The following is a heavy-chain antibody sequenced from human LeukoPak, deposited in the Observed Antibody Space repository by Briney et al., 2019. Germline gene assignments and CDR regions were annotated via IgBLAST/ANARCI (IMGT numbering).Heavy chain of an antibody. CDR3: TRELPREVTLDY. D-gene: IGHD2-21*02. CDR2: INTDGSST. CDR1: GFTFISYG. J-gene: IGHJ4*01. V-gene: IGHV3-74*01. Sequence: GGSLRLSCAASGFTFISYGMQWVRQAPGKGLVWVSRINTDGSSTSYADSVKGRFTVSRDNAKNTLYLQVNSLRAEDTAVYFCTRELPREVTLDYWGQGTLVTVS.